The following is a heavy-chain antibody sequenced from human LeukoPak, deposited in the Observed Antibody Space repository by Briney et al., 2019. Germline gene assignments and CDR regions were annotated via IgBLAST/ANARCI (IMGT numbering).Heavy chain of an antibody. D-gene: IGHD2-2*01. J-gene: IGHJ6*03. CDR1: GFTVSSNY. CDR2: IYSGGST. Sequence: GGSLRLSCVASGFTVSSNYMSWVRQAPGKGLEWVSVIYSGGSTYYADSVKGRFTISRDNSKNTLYLQMNSLRAEDTAVYYCARGKGYCSSTSCPVSYMDVWGKGTTVTVSS. CDR3: ARGKGYCSSTSCPVSYMDV. V-gene: IGHV3-53*01.